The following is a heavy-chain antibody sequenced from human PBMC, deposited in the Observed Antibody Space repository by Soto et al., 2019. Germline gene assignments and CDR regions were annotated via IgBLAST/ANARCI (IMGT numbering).Heavy chain of an antibody. Sequence: GESLKNSCKGSGYSFTSYWIVWVRQMPGKGLEWMGIIYPGDSDTRYSPSFQGQVTISADKSISTAYLQWSSLKASDTAMYYCARGRWGCSSTSCYYYYYYYMDVWGKGTTVTVSS. CDR1: GYSFTSYW. J-gene: IGHJ6*03. V-gene: IGHV5-51*01. D-gene: IGHD2-2*01. CDR2: IYPGDSDT. CDR3: ARGRWGCSSTSCYYYYYYYMDV.